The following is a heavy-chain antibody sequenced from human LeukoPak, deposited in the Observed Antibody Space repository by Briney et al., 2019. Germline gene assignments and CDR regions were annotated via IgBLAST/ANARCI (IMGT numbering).Heavy chain of an antibody. CDR1: GGSFSGYY. V-gene: IGHV4-34*01. CDR3: ARGATPLAVAGTLGLWYFDL. J-gene: IGHJ2*01. D-gene: IGHD6-19*01. CDR2: INHSGST. Sequence: SETLSLTCAVYGGSFSGYYWSWIRQPPGKGLEWIGEINHSGSTNYNPSLKSRVTISVDTSKNQFSLKLSSVTAADTAVYYCARGATPLAVAGTLGLWYFDLWGRGTLVTVSS.